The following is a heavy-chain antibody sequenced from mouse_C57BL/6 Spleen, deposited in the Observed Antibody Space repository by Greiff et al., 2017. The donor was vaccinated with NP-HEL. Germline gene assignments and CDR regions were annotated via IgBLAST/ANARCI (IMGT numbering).Heavy chain of an antibody. Sequence: QVQLQQPGAELVRPGSSVKLSCKASGYTFTSYWMHWVKQRPIQGLEWIGNIDPSDSDTHYNQKFKDKATLTVDKSSSTAYMQLSSLTSEDSAVYYCARERNGLFDYWGQGTTLTVAS. CDR2: IDPSDSDT. V-gene: IGHV1-52*01. CDR1: GYTFTSYW. CDR3: ARERNGLFDY. J-gene: IGHJ2*01.